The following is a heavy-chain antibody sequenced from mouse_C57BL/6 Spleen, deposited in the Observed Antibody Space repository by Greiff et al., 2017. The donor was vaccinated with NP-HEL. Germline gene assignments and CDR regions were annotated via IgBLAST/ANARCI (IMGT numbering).Heavy chain of an antibody. J-gene: IGHJ1*03. D-gene: IGHD2-5*01. Sequence: QVQLKQSGAELVMPGASVKLSCKASGYTFTSYWMHWVKQRPGQGLEWIGEIDPSDSYTNYNQKFKGKSTLTVDKSSSTAYMQLSSLTSEDSAVYYCARSSNYDWYFDVWGTGTTVTVSS. V-gene: IGHV1-69*01. CDR3: ARSSNYDWYFDV. CDR1: GYTFTSYW. CDR2: IDPSDSYT.